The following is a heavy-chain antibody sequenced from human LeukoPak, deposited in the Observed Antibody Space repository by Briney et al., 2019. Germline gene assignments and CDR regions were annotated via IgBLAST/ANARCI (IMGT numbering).Heavy chain of an antibody. V-gene: IGHV3-15*01. CDR3: TTDRITMIVVVIEYFQH. J-gene: IGHJ1*01. D-gene: IGHD3-22*01. Sequence: WIRQAPGKGLEWVGRIKSKTDGGTTDYAAPVKGRFTISRDDSKNTLYLQMNSLKTEDTAVYYCTTDRITMIVVVIEYFQHWGQGALVTVSS. CDR2: IKSKTDGGTT.